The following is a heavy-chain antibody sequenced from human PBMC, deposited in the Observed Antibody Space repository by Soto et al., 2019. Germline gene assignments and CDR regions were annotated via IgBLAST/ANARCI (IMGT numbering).Heavy chain of an antibody. CDR2: ISGSGGST. J-gene: IGHJ4*02. V-gene: IGHV3-23*01. D-gene: IGHD2-15*01. Sequence: GGSLRLSCAASGFTFSSYAMSLVRQAPGKGLEGVAAISGSGGSTYYEESVKGRFTISSDNSKNTLYLQMNSLRAEDRAVYYCAKVGYCSGGSCYYFDYWGQGTLVTVSS. CDR3: AKVGYCSGGSCYYFDY. CDR1: GFTFSSYA.